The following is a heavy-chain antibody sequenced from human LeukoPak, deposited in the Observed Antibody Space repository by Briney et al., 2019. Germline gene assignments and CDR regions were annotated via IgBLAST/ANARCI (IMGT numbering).Heavy chain of an antibody. CDR3: ARSPKVVVKFDY. V-gene: IGHV1-2*02. Sequence: VASVKVSCKASGYTFTGYYMHWVRQAPGQGLEWMGWINPNSGGTNYAQKFQGRVTMTRDTSISTAYMELSRLRSDDTAVYYCARSPKVVVKFDYWGQGTLVTVSS. CDR2: INPNSGGT. J-gene: IGHJ4*02. CDR1: GYTFTGYY. D-gene: IGHD3-22*01.